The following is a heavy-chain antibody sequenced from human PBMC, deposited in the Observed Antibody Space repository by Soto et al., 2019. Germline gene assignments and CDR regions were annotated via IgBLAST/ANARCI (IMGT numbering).Heavy chain of an antibody. CDR3: ARDTGDGTFDF. CDR2: INAGYGNT. V-gene: IGHV1-3*01. CDR1: GYTFSSYA. Sequence: ASVKVSCKASGYTFSSYAMHWVRQAPGQRLEWMGWINAGYGNTKSSQKFQDRVTISRDTSASTAYTELTSLRSEDTAVYYCARDTGDGTFDFCGQGTLLTVSS. D-gene: IGHD7-27*01. J-gene: IGHJ4*02.